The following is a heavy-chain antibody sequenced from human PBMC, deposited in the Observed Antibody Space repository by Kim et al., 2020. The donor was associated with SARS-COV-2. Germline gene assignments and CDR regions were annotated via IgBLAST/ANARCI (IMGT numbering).Heavy chain of an antibody. Sequence: YGPAFQGQVTMSGDKSTNTAYLQWSSVRASDTAIYYCAGRNPLERSSSFDYWGQGTLVTVSS. D-gene: IGHD1-1*01. CDR3: AGRNPLERSSSFDY. V-gene: IGHV5-51*01. J-gene: IGHJ4*02.